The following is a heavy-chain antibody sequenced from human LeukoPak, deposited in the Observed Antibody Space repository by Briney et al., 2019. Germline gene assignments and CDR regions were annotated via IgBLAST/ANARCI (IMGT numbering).Heavy chain of an antibody. J-gene: IGHJ2*01. CDR1: GVTFSDYY. V-gene: IGHV3-11*01. D-gene: IGHD5-12*01. CDR2: ISAGGTNI. CDR3: ARVRKYSGYYSWYFDL. Sequence: PGGSLLLSCDASGVTFSDYYMTCIRQAPGKGLECVSDISAGGTNIYYADSVKGRFTISRDNARNSLCLEMNNLRVEDTAVYYCARVRKYSGYYSWYFDLWGRGTLVTVSS.